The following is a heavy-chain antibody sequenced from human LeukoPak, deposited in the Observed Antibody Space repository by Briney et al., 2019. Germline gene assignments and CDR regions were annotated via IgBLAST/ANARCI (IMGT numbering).Heavy chain of an antibody. J-gene: IGHJ6*03. CDR3: AELGIPMIGGA. D-gene: IGHD3-10*02. Sequence: GGSLGLSCAASGFTFSSYEMNWVRQAPGKGLEWVSYISSSGSTIYYADSVKGRFTISRDNAKNSLYLQMNSLRAEDTAVYYCAELGIPMIGGAGGKGPPATIS. CDR2: ISSSGSTI. V-gene: IGHV3-48*03. CDR1: GFTFSSYE.